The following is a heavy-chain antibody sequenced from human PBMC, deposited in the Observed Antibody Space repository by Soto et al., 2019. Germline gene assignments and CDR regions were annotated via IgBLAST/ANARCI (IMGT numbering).Heavy chain of an antibody. J-gene: IGHJ4*02. Sequence: GGSLRLSCSASGFTFSSYAMHWVRQAPGKGLEYVSAISSNGGSTYYADSVKGRFTISRDNSKNTLYLQMSSLRAEDTAVYYCVSYSRDGYNYQDPFDYWGQGTLVTVSS. V-gene: IGHV3-64D*08. CDR3: VSYSRDGYNYQDPFDY. CDR1: GFTFSSYA. D-gene: IGHD5-12*01. CDR2: ISSNGGST.